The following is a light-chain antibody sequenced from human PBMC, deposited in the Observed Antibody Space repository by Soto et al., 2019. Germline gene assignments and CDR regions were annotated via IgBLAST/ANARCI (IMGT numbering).Light chain of an antibody. V-gene: IGLV3-21*04. CDR2: YDT. Sequence: SYELTQPPAVSVAPGKTAKITCGGSNIGSKSVHWYQQKPGQAPVLVIYYDTDRPSGVPERLSGSNSGSTAALTISRVEAGDEAHYYCQVWDIGSGVIFGGGTQLTVL. CDR3: QVWDIGSGVI. J-gene: IGLJ2*01. CDR1: NIGSKS.